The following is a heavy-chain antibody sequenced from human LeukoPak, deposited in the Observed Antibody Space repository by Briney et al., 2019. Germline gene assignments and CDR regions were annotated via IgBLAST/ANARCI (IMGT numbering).Heavy chain of an antibody. Sequence: SETLSLTCNVFGYSISSAYSWGWIRQPPGKGLEWIGSLYHGGSTYYNPSLKSRVTISVDTSKNQFSLRLTSVTAADTAVYYCARQTGSGLFILPGGQGTLVTVSS. CDR3: ARQTGSGLFILP. V-gene: IGHV4-38-2*02. CDR2: LYHGGST. CDR1: GYSISSAYS. D-gene: IGHD3/OR15-3a*01. J-gene: IGHJ4*02.